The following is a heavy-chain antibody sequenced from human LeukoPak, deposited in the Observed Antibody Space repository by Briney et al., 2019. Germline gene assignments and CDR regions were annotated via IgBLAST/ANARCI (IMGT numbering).Heavy chain of an antibody. D-gene: IGHD2-21*01. CDR2: IIPIFGTA. CDR3: ATSDHCGGDCYPHSFDY. Sequence: GASVKVSCKASGGTFSSYAISWVRQAPGQGLEWMGGIIPIFGTANYAQKFQGRVTITTDESTSTAYMELSSLRSEGTAVYYCATSDHCGGDCYPHSFDYWGQGTLVTVSS. CDR1: GGTFSSYA. J-gene: IGHJ4*02. V-gene: IGHV1-69*05.